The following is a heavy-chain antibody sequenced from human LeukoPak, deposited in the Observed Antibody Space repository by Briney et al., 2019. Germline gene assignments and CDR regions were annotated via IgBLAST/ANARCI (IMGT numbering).Heavy chain of an antibody. CDR2: IWYDGSNK. Sequence: QPGGSLRLSCAASGFTFSRYGMHWVRQAPGKGLEWVAVIWYDGSNKYYADSVKGRFTLSRDNSKNTLFLQMNSLRPEDTAVYFCARDLTQLALFDYWGQGTLVTVSS. V-gene: IGHV3-33*08. J-gene: IGHJ4*02. D-gene: IGHD6-13*01. CDR3: ARDLTQLALFDY. CDR1: GFTFSRYG.